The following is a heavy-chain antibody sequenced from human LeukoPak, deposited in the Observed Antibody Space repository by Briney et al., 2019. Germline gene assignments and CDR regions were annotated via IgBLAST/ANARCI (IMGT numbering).Heavy chain of an antibody. D-gene: IGHD1-26*01. V-gene: IGHV4-4*07. CDR2: IYTSGST. CDR1: GGSISSYY. Sequence: PSETLSLTCTVSGGSISSYYWSWIRQPAGKGLEWIGRIYTSGSTNYNPFLKSRVTMSVDTSKNQFSLKLSSVTAADTAVYYCARVNNSGSQNYYYYYMDVWGKGTTVTVSS. CDR3: ARVNNSGSQNYYYYYMDV. J-gene: IGHJ6*03.